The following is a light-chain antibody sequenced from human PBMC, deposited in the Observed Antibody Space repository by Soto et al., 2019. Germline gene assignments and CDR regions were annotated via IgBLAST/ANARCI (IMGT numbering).Light chain of an antibody. CDR3: HQRSNWPLT. V-gene: IGKV3-11*01. Sequence: EIVLTQSPATLSLSPGDRATLSCRASQSVSIFFAWYQQKPGQAPRLLIYDASNRATGIPTRFSGSGSGTDFNLTISSLEPEDFAVYYCHQRSNWPLTFGPGTKVDIK. CDR2: DAS. CDR1: QSVSIF. J-gene: IGKJ3*01.